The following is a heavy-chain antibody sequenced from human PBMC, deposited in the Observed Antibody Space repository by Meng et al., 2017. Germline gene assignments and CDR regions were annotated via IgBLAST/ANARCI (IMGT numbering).Heavy chain of an antibody. D-gene: IGHD6-25*01. CDR3: TKGGAAGTPVTYAFDI. CDR2: ISSSGSTI. CDR1: GFTFSSYE. V-gene: IGHV3-48*03. J-gene: IGHJ3*02. Sequence: GESLKISCAASGFTFSSYEMNWVRQAPGKGLEWVSYISSSGSTIYYADSVKGRFTISRDNAKNSLYLQMNSLRAEDTAVYYCTKGGAAGTPVTYAFDIWGQGTVVTVSS.